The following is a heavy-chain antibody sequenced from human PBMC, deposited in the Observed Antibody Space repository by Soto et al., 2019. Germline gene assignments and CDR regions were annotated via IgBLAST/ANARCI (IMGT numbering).Heavy chain of an antibody. CDR2: IYHSGST. D-gene: IGHD3-10*01. CDR3: ARFGGGMDV. J-gene: IGHJ6*02. Sequence: QVQLQESGPGLVKPSGTLSLTCVVSGGSISGINWWYWVRQPPGKGLEWIGEIYHSGSTHSNPSPRSGVTISVDKSKRQFSLKLSSVTAADTAVYYCARFGGGMDVWGQGTTVTVSS. CDR1: GGSISGINW. V-gene: IGHV4-4*02.